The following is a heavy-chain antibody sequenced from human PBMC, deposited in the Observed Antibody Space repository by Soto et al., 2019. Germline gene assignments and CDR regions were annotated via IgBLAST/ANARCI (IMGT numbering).Heavy chain of an antibody. CDR1: GFRVSDEY. V-gene: IGHV3-11*01. J-gene: IGHJ4*03. CDR2: MSNAVPYI. D-gene: IGHD3-10*01. CDR3: ARSRGLGPGSNFDY. Sequence: QIQLVESGGDLAKPGGSLRLSCAVSGFRVSDEYMSWIRQAPGQGLEWISYMSNAVPYIFYADSVKGRFTTSRYNARNLLFRQMDNLRADATAVYYGARSRGLGPGSNFDYWGHGTLVNVSS.